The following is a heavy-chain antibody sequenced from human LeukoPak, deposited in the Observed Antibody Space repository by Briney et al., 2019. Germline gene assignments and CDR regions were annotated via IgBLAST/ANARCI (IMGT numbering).Heavy chain of an antibody. CDR3: ARVSSRAFDV. CDR1: GDSVSSYDAT. V-gene: IGHV6-1*01. D-gene: IGHD6-6*01. CDR2: TYYRSKWGN. J-gene: IGHJ3*01. Sequence: SQTLSLTCAISGDSVSSYDATWNWIRQSPSRGLEWLGSTYYRSKWGNDYAVSVKSRITINPDTSKNQFSLHLNSVTPEDTAVYYCARVSSRAFDVWGQGTVVTVSP.